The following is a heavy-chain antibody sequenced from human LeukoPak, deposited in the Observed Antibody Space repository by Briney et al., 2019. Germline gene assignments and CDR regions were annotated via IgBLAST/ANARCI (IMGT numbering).Heavy chain of an antibody. CDR3: ARSAGTWFDP. Sequence: PGGSLGLSCAASGFTFSSYEMNWVRQAPGKGLEWVSYISSSGSTIYYADSVKGRFTISRDNAKNSLYLQMNSLRVEDTAVYYCARSAGTWFDPWGQGTLVTVSS. J-gene: IGHJ5*02. CDR1: GFTFSSYE. D-gene: IGHD1-1*01. CDR2: ISSSGSTI. V-gene: IGHV3-48*03.